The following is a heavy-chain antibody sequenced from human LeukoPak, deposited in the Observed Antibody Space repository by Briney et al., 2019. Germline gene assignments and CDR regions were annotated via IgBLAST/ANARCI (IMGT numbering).Heavy chain of an antibody. CDR1: GGTFSSYA. J-gene: IGHJ4*02. Sequence: ASVKVSCKASGGTFSSYAISWVRQAPGQGLEWMGGIIPIFGTANYAQKFQGRVTITADESTSTAYMELSSLRSEDTAVYYCASGKMVRGARYWGQGTLVTVSS. V-gene: IGHV1-69*13. CDR2: IIPIFGTA. CDR3: ASGKMVRGARY. D-gene: IGHD3-10*01.